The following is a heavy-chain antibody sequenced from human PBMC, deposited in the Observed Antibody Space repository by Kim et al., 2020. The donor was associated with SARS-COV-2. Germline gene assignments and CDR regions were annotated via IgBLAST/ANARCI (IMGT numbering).Heavy chain of an antibody. D-gene: IGHD1-1*01. J-gene: IGHJ4*02. V-gene: IGHV1-3*01. CDR2: INPGSGNR. CDR1: GYTFSPYA. CDR3: ARVTDPTTNTWALDY. Sequence: ASVKVSCKTSGYTFSPYALHWVRQAPGQGLEWMGWINPGSGNRKYSQKFQGRVTITSDTSARTAYMELNSLGPEDTAVYYCARVTDPTTNTWALDYWGQGTLVTVSS.